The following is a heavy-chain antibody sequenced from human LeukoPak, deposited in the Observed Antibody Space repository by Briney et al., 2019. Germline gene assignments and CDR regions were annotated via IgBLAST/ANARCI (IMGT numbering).Heavy chain of an antibody. CDR2: IKQDGSEK. J-gene: IGHJ4*02. CDR3: ARVKRDCSGGTCYSYDY. V-gene: IGHV3-7*01. CDR1: GFTLSSYW. D-gene: IGHD2-15*01. Sequence: GGSLRLSCAASGFTLSSYWMSWVRQAPGKGLEWVANIKQDGSEKYYVDSVKGRFTISRDNAKNSLYLQMNSLRAEDTAVYYCARVKRDCSGGTCYSYDYWGQGTLVTVSS.